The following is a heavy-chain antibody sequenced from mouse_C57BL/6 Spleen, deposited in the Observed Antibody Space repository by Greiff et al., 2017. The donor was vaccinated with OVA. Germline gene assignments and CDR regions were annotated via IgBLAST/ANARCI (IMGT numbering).Heavy chain of an antibody. CDR3: ARQTGTSFDY. Sequence: VQLQQPGAELVKPGASVKLSCKASGYTFTSYWMHWVKQRPGQGLEWIGMIHPNSGSTNYNEKFKSKATLTVDKSSSTAYMQLSSLTAKDTAVYYCARQTGTSFDYWGQGTTLTVSS. D-gene: IGHD4-1*01. V-gene: IGHV1-64*01. CDR2: IHPNSGST. CDR1: GYTFTSYW. J-gene: IGHJ2*01.